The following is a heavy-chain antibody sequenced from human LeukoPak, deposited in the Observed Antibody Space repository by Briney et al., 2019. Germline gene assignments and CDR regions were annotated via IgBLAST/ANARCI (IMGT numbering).Heavy chain of an antibody. CDR2: IYYSGST. V-gene: IGHV4-31*03. CDR3: ARDDGTGYHYFDY. CDR1: GGSVSSGGYY. J-gene: IGHJ4*02. D-gene: IGHD3-22*01. Sequence: PSETLSLTCTVSGGSVSSGGYYWSWIRQHPGKGLEWIGYIYYSGSTYYNPSLKSRVTISLDTSKNQFSLKLSSVTAADTAVYYCARDDGTGYHYFDYWGQGTLVTVSS.